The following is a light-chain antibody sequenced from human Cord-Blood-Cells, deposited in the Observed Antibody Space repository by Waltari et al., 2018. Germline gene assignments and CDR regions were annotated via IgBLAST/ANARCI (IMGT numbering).Light chain of an antibody. CDR2: EGS. V-gene: IGLV2-23*01. CDR1: SSDVGSYNL. Sequence: QYALTQPASVSGSPGPSITISCTGTSSDVGSYNLVSWYQQHPGKAHKLMIYEGSKRPSGVSNRFSGSKSGNTASLTISGLQAEDEADYYCCSYAGSSTYVVFGGGTKLTVL. J-gene: IGLJ2*01. CDR3: CSYAGSSTYVV.